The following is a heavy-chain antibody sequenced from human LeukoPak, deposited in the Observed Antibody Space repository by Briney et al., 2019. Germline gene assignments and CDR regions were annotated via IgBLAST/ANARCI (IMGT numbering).Heavy chain of an antibody. CDR3: AKDIYGSGWSSFDY. CDR2: ISWNSGGI. Sequence: AGGSLRLSCAASGFTFDDYAMHWVRQAPGKGLEWVSGISWNSGGIGYADSVKGRFTISRDNAKNSLYLQMNSLRAEDTALYYCAKDIYGSGWSSFDYWGQGTLVTVPS. V-gene: IGHV3-9*01. J-gene: IGHJ4*02. D-gene: IGHD6-19*01. CDR1: GFTFDDYA.